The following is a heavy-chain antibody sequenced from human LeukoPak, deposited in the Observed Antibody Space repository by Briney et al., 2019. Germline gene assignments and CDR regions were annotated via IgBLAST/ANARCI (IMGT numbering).Heavy chain of an antibody. CDR1: GYTFTTYG. CDR2: VSGYTANT. CDR3: ASRIAAAGSLTGRTGVGWFDP. Sequence: ASVKVSCKTSGYTFTTYGVSWVRQAPGQGLEWMGWVSGYTANTNYAERFQGRVTMTTDTSTSTVYLELTSLRSDDTAVYYCASRIAAAGSLTGRTGVGWFDPWGQGTLVTVSS. V-gene: IGHV1-18*01. D-gene: IGHD6-13*01. J-gene: IGHJ5*02.